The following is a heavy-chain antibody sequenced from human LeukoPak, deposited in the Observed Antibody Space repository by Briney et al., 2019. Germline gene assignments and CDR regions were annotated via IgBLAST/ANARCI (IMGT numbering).Heavy chain of an antibody. CDR3: ARMAAAGTRAFDI. CDR1: GFTFSSYS. Sequence: PGGSLRLSCAASGFTFSSYSMNWVRQAPGKGMGLVSSISSSSSYIYYADSVKGRFTISRDNAKNSLYLQMNSLRAEDTAVYYCARMAAAGTRAFDIWGQGTMVTVSS. V-gene: IGHV3-21*01. D-gene: IGHD6-13*01. CDR2: ISSSSSYI. J-gene: IGHJ3*02.